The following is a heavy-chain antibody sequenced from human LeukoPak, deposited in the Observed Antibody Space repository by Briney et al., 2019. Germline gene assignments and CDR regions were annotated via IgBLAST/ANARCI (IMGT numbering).Heavy chain of an antibody. CDR1: GFTFSRYG. Sequence: PGGSLRLSCAASGFTFSRYGMHWVRQAPGKGLEWVAFIWYDGSNKYYADSVKGRFTISRDNSKNTLYLQINSLRAEDTAVYYCARDQWTDVRFRYGMDVWGQGTTVTVSS. J-gene: IGHJ6*02. CDR3: ARDQWTDVRFRYGMDV. V-gene: IGHV3-33*01. CDR2: IWYDGSNK. D-gene: IGHD3-10*02.